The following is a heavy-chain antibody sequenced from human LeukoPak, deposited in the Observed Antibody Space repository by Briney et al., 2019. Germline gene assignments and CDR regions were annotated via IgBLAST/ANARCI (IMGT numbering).Heavy chain of an antibody. V-gene: IGHV1-18*01. D-gene: IGHD3-3*01. Sequence: AASVKVSCKASGYTFTSYAISWVRQAPGQGLEWMGWISTYNGNTNYARKLQGRVTMTRDMSTSTVYMELSSLRSEDTAVYYCARGNPFWSSHYYMDVWGKGTTVTVSS. J-gene: IGHJ6*03. CDR3: ARGNPFWSSHYYMDV. CDR2: ISTYNGNT. CDR1: GYTFTSYA.